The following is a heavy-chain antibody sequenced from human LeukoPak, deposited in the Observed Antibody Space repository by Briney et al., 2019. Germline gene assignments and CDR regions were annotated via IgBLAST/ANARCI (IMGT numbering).Heavy chain of an antibody. V-gene: IGHV3-7*01. CDR3: ARWLLMEDY. Sequence: GGSLRLSCAASAFTFSSYWMSWVRQAPGKGLEGVANINQDGSEKYYVDSVKGRFTISRDNAKNSLYLQMNSLRAEDTAVYYCARWLLMEDYWGQGTLVTVSS. J-gene: IGHJ4*02. CDR1: AFTFSSYW. CDR2: INQDGSEK. D-gene: IGHD2-15*01.